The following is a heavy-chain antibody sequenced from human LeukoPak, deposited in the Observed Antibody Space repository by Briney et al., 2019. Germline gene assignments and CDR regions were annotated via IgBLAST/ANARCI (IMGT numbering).Heavy chain of an antibody. CDR3: ARAGGYCGRISCPYYFDY. CDR2: MNPNSGST. Sequence: GASVKVSCKASGGTFSSYVINWVRQATGQGLEWMGWMNPNSGSTGYAQKFQGRVTMTRNTSISTAYMELSSLRSEDTAVYYCARAGGYCGRISCPYYFDYWGQGSLVAVSS. D-gene: IGHD2-15*01. J-gene: IGHJ4*02. CDR1: GGTFSSYV. V-gene: IGHV1-8*02.